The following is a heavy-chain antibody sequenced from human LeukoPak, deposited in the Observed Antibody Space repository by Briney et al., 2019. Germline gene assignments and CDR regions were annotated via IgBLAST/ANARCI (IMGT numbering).Heavy chain of an antibody. J-gene: IGHJ3*02. CDR1: GFTFSSYW. CDR3: ARRRTYPRGAFDI. V-gene: IGHV3-7*01. Sequence: PGGSLRLSCATSGFTFSSYWMSWVRQAPGKGLEWVANIKQDGSEKYYVDSVKGRFTISRDNAKNSLYLQMNSLRAEDTAVYYCARRRTYPRGAFDIWGQGTMVTVSS. CDR2: IKQDGSEK. D-gene: IGHD1-14*01.